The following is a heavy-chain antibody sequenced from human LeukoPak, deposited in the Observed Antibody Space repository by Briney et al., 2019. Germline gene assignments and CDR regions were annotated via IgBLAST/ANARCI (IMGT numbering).Heavy chain of an antibody. CDR2: INPNSGGT. D-gene: IGHD5-18*01. J-gene: IGHJ4*02. CDR1: GYTFTRYY. V-gene: IGHV1-2*05. CDR3: ARVDTAMVKVFDY. Sequence: ASVKVSCKASGYTFTRYYMHWLRQAPRQGLPWMGRINPNSGGTNYAQNLQDRITMTRDTSISTAYMGLSRLRPDDPGVYLCARVDTAMVKVFDYWGEGTLVTVSS.